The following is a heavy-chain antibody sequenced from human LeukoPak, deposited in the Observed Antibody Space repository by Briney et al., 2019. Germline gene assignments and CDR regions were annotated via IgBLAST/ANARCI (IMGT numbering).Heavy chain of an antibody. D-gene: IGHD3-10*01. Sequence: PSETLSLTCTVSGGSISSYYWSWIRQPPGKGLEWIGEINHSGSTNYNPSLKSRVTISVDTSKNQFSLKLSSVTAADTAVYYCARVVMVRGVIIMYGMDVWGQGTTVTVSS. CDR1: GGSISSYY. CDR2: INHSGST. J-gene: IGHJ6*02. V-gene: IGHV4-34*01. CDR3: ARVVMVRGVIIMYGMDV.